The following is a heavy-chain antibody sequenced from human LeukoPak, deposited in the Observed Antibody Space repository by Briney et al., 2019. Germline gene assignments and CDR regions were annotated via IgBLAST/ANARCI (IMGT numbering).Heavy chain of an antibody. J-gene: IGHJ4*02. CDR1: GGTFSSYT. CDR3: ARLEDNWNDVFHY. V-gene: IGHV1-69*02. D-gene: IGHD1-20*01. Sequence: RASVKVSCKASGGTFSSYTISWVRQAPGQGLEWMGRIIPILGIANYAQKFQGRVTITADKSTSTAYMELSSLRSEETAVYYCARLEDNWNDVFHYWGQGTLVTVSS. CDR2: IIPILGIA.